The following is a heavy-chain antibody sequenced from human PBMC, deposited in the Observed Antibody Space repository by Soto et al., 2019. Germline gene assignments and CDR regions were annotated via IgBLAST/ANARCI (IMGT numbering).Heavy chain of an antibody. CDR2: IYYSGGT. Sequence: QVRLEESGPGLVKPSETLSLICSVSGGSVNNADYFWSWIRHHPENGLESIGYIYYSGGTRYNPSFKTRATLSIDTSKNQFSLRLNSVTLADTAVYFCARDADYGGSRGGMDLWGRGTTGTVSS. CDR3: ARDADYGGSRGGMDL. J-gene: IGHJ6*02. CDR1: GGSVNNADYF. D-gene: IGHD4-17*01. V-gene: IGHV4-31*03.